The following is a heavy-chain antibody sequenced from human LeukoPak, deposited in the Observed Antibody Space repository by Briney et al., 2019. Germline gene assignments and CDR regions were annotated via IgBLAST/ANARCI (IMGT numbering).Heavy chain of an antibody. J-gene: IGHJ6*04. CDR2: IRSKAYGGTP. CDR1: GFTFGDYA. D-gene: IGHD3/OR15-3a*01. CDR3: TRDNLVEDWSHAFPRYYYYGMDV. Sequence: GRSLRLSCTASGFTFGDYAMSWVRQAPGKGLEWVGFIRSKAYGGTPEYAASVKGRFTISRDDSKSIAYLQMNSLKTEDTAVYYCTRDNLVEDWSHAFPRYYYYGMDVWGKGTTVTVSS. V-gene: IGHV3-49*04.